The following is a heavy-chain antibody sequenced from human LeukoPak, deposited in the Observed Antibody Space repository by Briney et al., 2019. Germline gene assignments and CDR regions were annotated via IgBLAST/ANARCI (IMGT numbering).Heavy chain of an antibody. V-gene: IGHV3-20*04. D-gene: IGHD2-15*01. CDR2: INWNGGST. CDR3: ARADCSGGSCYGPAFDI. CDR1: GFTFDDYG. J-gene: IGHJ3*02. Sequence: GGSLRLSCAASGFTFDDYGMSWVRQAPGKGLEWVSGINWNGGSTGYADSVKGRFTISRDNAKNSLYLQMNSRRAEDTALYYCARADCSGGSCYGPAFDIWGQGTMVTVSS.